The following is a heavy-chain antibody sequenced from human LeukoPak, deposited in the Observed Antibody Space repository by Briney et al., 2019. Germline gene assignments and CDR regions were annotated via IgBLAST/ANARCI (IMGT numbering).Heavy chain of an antibody. V-gene: IGHV3-23*01. CDR2: ISGSGGST. J-gene: IGHJ6*03. Sequence: GGSLRLSCAASGFTFSSYAMSWVRQAPGKGLEWVSAISGSGGSTYYADSVKGRFTISRDNSKNTLYLQMNSLRAEDTAVYYCASHPLRGSSTSCHNSDYYYYYMDVWGKGTTVTVSS. CDR3: ASHPLRGSSTSCHNSDYYYYYMDV. D-gene: IGHD2-2*01. CDR1: GFTFSSYA.